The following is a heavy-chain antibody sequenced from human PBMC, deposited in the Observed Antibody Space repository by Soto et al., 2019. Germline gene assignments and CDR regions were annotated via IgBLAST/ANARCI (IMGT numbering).Heavy chain of an antibody. D-gene: IGHD3-10*01. CDR3: ARDAEMYYYGSGSYYQV. V-gene: IGHV4-34*01. CDR1: GGSFSGYY. Sequence: SETLSLTCAVYGGSFSGYYWSWIRQPPGKGLEWIGEINHSGGTDYNPSLKSRVTISVDTSKNQFSLKLSSVTAADTAVYYCARDAEMYYYGSGSYYQVWGQGTLVTVS. J-gene: IGHJ4*02. CDR2: INHSGGT.